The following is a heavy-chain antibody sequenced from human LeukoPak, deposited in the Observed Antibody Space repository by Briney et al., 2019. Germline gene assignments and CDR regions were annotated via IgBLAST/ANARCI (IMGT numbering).Heavy chain of an antibody. D-gene: IGHD6-6*01. CDR3: ARARDTGAARHAFDI. Sequence: VASVKVSCKASGYTFTGYYMHWVRQAPGQGLEWMGIINPSGGSTSYAQKFQGRVTMTRDTSTSTVYMELSSLRSEDTAVYYCARARDTGAARHAFDIWGQGTMVTVSS. CDR2: INPSGGST. CDR1: GYTFTGYY. J-gene: IGHJ3*02. V-gene: IGHV1-46*01.